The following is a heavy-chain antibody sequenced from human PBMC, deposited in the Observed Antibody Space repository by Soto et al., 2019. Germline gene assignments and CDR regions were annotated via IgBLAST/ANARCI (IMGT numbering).Heavy chain of an antibody. J-gene: IGHJ6*01. CDR2: IYPGGSDT. Sequence: ESLQSSCNVSGYIFTTYCIAWGRQMPGKGLEWMGVIYPGGSDTIYSPSFQGRVTISADKSINTAYLQWSSLKASDTAMYYCARQLDVSRTVYCSSYVCGKPFLGTFYYG. V-gene: IGHV5-51*01. CDR3: ARQLDVSRTVYCSSYVCGKPFLGTFYYG. CDR1: GYIFTTYC. D-gene: IGHD3-16*01.